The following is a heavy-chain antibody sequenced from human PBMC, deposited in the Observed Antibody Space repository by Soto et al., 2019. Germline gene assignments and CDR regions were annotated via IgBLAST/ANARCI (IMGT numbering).Heavy chain of an antibody. CDR2: ISGSGGRI. J-gene: IGHJ6*02. CDR3: AKVPDHEIFIEATGTNYNHYDGMDV. V-gene: IGHV3-23*01. CDR1: GFTFSSYA. Sequence: EVQLLESGGGLVQPGGSLRLSCAASGFTFSSYAMSWVRQAPGKGLEWVSTISGSGGRIDYADSVKGRFTISRDNSKNTVHQQMNSLRAEDTAVYYCAKVPDHEIFIEATGTNYNHYDGMDVWGQGTTVTVSS. D-gene: IGHD6-13*01.